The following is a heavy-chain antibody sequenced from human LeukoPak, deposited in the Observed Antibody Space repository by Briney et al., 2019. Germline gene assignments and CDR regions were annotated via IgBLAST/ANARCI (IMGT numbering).Heavy chain of an antibody. D-gene: IGHD1-26*01. V-gene: IGHV4-39*07. CDR2: IYYSGST. Sequence: PSETLSLTCTVSGGSISSSGYYWGWIRQPPGKGLEWIGSIYYSGSTYYNPSLKSRVTISVDTSKNQFSLKLSSVTAADTAVYYCARDSDSIVGATGVDYWGQGTLVTVSS. J-gene: IGHJ4*02. CDR3: ARDSDSIVGATGVDY. CDR1: GGSISSSGYY.